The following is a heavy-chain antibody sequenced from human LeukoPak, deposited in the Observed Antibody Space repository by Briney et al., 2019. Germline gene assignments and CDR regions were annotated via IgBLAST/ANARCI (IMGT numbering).Heavy chain of an antibody. CDR2: IWYDGSNK. CDR1: GFTFNSYG. V-gene: IGHV3-33*01. Sequence: GGSLRLSCSASGFTFNSYGMLWVRQAPGKGLEWVAVIWYDGSNKYYADSVKGRFTISRDNSKNTLYLQMNSLRAEDTAVYYCARDRNRAFDIWGQGAMVTVSS. CDR3: ARDRNRAFDI. J-gene: IGHJ3*02. D-gene: IGHD1-14*01.